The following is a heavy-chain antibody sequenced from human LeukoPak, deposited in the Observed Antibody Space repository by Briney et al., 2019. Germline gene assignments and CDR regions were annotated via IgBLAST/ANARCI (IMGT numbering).Heavy chain of an antibody. CDR3: AKDGGTRFHTIFGVVPLPPLFDY. D-gene: IGHD3-3*01. CDR2: ISSSGSTI. V-gene: IGHV3-11*01. CDR1: GFTFSDYY. J-gene: IGHJ4*02. Sequence: PGGSLRLSCAASGFTFSDYYMSWIRQAPGKGLEWVSYISSSGSTIYYADSVKGRFTISRDNSKNTLYLQMNSLRAEDTAVYYCAKDGGTRFHTIFGVVPLPPLFDYWGQGTLVTVSS.